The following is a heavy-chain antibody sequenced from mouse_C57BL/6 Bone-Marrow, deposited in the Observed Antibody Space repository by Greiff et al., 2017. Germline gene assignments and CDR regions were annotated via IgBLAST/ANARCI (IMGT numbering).Heavy chain of an antibody. CDR3: ARYYYDYFYAMDY. CDR2: IYPGDGDT. D-gene: IGHD2-4*01. V-gene: IGHV1-82*01. CDR1: GYAFSSSW. Sequence: VQLQQSGPELVKPGASVKISCKASGYAFSSSWMNWVKQRPGKGLEWIGRIYPGDGDTNYNGKFKGKATLTADKSSSTAYMQLSRLTSEDSAVYFCARYYYDYFYAMDYWGQGTSVTVSS. J-gene: IGHJ4*01.